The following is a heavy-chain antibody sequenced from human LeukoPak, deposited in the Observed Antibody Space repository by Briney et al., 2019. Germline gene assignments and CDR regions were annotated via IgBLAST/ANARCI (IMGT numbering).Heavy chain of an antibody. Sequence: GGSLRLSCAASGFSFSSYWMHWVRQAPGKGLVWVSRINTDGSGTTYADSVKGRFTISRDNSKNTLYLQMNSLRAEDTAVYYCARDRVPGARRRNYYDSSGRPPFDYWGQGTLVTVSS. CDR2: INTDGSGT. D-gene: IGHD3-22*01. CDR3: ARDRVPGARRRNYYDSSGRPPFDY. J-gene: IGHJ4*02. CDR1: GFSFSSYW. V-gene: IGHV3-74*01.